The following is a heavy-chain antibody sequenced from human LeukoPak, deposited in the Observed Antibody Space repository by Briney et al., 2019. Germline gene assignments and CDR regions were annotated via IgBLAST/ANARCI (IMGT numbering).Heavy chain of an antibody. CDR2: IKGKSDDEAT. J-gene: IGHJ4*02. V-gene: IGHV3-15*01. Sequence: GGSLRLSCTASGFSFSNAYMSWVRQAPGKGLEWVGRIKGKSDDEATEYAAPVRGRFTLSRDDSKSTVYQQMSSLKTEDTAVYYCTFRGPLGYSSNWNYNFWGQGTLVTVSS. D-gene: IGHD6-13*01. CDR3: TFRGPLGYSSNWNYNF. CDR1: GFSFSNAY.